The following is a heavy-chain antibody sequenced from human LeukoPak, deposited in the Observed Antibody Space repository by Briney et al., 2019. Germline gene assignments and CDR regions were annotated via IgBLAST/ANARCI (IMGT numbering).Heavy chain of an antibody. CDR1: GFTFSSYS. Sequence: PGGSLRLSCAASGFTFSSYSMNWVRQAPGKGLEWVSYISSRSSTIYYADSVKGRFPISRDNAKNSLYLQMNSLRAEDTAVYYCASHPNDEGYSSGWYYFDYWGQGTLVTVSS. V-gene: IGHV3-48*01. D-gene: IGHD6-19*01. J-gene: IGHJ4*02. CDR2: ISSRSSTI. CDR3: ASHPNDEGYSSGWYYFDY.